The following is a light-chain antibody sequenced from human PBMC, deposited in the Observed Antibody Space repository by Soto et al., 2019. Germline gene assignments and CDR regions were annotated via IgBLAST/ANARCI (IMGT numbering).Light chain of an antibody. Sequence: EIAMTQSRATLSVSPGERATLSCRASQSISTELAWYQQIPGLPPRLLIYSASTRATGVPARFTGSGSGSEVTLTISGLQSEDFAIYYCQQGHNWPLTFGQGTRLEI. V-gene: IGKV3-15*01. CDR3: QQGHNWPLT. CDR1: QSISTE. J-gene: IGKJ2*01. CDR2: SAS.